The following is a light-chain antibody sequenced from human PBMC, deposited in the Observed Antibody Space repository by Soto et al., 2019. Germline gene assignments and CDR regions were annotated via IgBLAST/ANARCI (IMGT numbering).Light chain of an antibody. Sequence: QSELTQPASVSGSPGQSSAISCTGTSSDVGIYNYVSWYQQHPGKVPKLIIYEVANRPSGVSNRFSGSKSGNTASLTISGLQAEDEADYYCSSYTTSSTRVFGTGTKVTVL. CDR2: EVA. J-gene: IGLJ1*01. CDR1: SSDVGIYNY. V-gene: IGLV2-14*01. CDR3: SSYTTSSTRV.